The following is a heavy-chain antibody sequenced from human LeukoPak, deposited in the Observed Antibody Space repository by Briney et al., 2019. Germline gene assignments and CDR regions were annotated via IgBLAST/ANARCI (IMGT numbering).Heavy chain of an antibody. CDR1: GFTFSYYW. V-gene: IGHV3-74*01. CDR3: TSTGYSGY. D-gene: IGHD2-15*01. J-gene: IGHJ4*02. CDR2: INPDGSTT. Sequence: GGSLRLSCAASGFTFSYYWMYWVRQAPGKGLVWVSRINPDGSTTDYADSVKGRFTISRDNAKNTLYLQMNTLRAEDTAVYYCTSTGYSGYWGQGTPVTVSS.